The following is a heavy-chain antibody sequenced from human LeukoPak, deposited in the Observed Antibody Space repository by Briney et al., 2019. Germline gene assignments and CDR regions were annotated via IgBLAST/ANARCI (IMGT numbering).Heavy chain of an antibody. V-gene: IGHV3-9*01. J-gene: IGHJ4*02. CDR2: INWNGDNI. Sequence: GGSLRLSCAASGFTFDDHAMHWVRQAPGKGLEWVSGINWNGDNIVYADSVKGRFTISRDNAMNSLYLQMNSLRAEDTAFYYCARSIRFFDPFDYWGQGTLVTVSS. D-gene: IGHD3-9*01. CDR1: GFTFDDHA. CDR3: ARSIRFFDPFDY.